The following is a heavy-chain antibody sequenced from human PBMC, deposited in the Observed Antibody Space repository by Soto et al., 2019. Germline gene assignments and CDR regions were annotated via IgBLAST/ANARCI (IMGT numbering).Heavy chain of an antibody. J-gene: IGHJ5*02. CDR2: IIPIFGTA. CDR1: GGTFSSYA. Sequence: ASVKVSCKASGGTFSSYAISWVRQAPGQGLEWMGGIIPIFGTANYAQKFQGRVTITADESTSTAYMELSSLRSEDTAVYCCARTREPGTTSVKLLWFGELLPWFDPWGQGTLVTVSS. CDR3: ARTREPGTTSVKLLWFGELLPWFDP. V-gene: IGHV1-69*13. D-gene: IGHD3-10*01.